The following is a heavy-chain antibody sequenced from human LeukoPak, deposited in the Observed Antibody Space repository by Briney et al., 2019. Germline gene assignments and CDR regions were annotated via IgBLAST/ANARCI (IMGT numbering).Heavy chain of an antibody. CDR3: ARDDPTAGDPQFDY. Sequence: GRSLRLSCTASGFTFGDYAMNWVRQAPGKGLEWGSSISSGSSYIFYADSVKGRFTISRDNAKNSLYLQMHSLRAEDTAVYYCARDDPTAGDPQFDYWGQGTLVTVSS. CDR1: GFTFGDYA. V-gene: IGHV3-21*01. CDR2: ISSGSSYI. J-gene: IGHJ4*02. D-gene: IGHD6-25*01.